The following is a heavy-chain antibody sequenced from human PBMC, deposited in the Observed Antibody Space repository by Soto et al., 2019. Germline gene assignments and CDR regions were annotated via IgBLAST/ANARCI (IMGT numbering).Heavy chain of an antibody. CDR2: INYNETT. D-gene: IGHD3-3*01. CDR3: ARHTYQGYDFWSGYSSWFDS. Sequence: SETLSLTCTVSGGSISSSSDYCAWIRQPPGKGLEWIGSINYNETTYYNPSLKSRVTISVDTSRSQFSLILSSVTAADTAVYYCARHTYQGYDFWSGYSSWFDSWGQGTLVTVSS. CDR1: GGSISSSSDY. J-gene: IGHJ5*01. V-gene: IGHV4-39*01.